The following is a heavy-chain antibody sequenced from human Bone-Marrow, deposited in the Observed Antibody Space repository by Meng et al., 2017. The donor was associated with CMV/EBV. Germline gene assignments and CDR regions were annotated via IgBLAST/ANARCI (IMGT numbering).Heavy chain of an antibody. CDR1: DDSISRSNYY. V-gene: IGHV4-39*07. Sequence: SETLSLTCTVSDDSISRSNYYWGWIRQPPGKGLEWIGTINHSGSTDYNASLKSRVTISIDTSKTQFSLRLTSVTAADTAVYYCAREPGPWGQGTLVTVSS. J-gene: IGHJ5*02. CDR3: AREPGP. CDR2: INHSGST.